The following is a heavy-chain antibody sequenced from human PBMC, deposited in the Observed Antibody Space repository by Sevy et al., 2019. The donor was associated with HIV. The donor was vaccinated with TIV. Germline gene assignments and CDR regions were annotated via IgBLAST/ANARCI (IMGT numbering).Heavy chain of an antibody. CDR2: ISYDGRNTK. Sequence: GGSLRLSCTASGFTFSSFGIHWVRQAPGKGLEWMAVISYDGRNTKYKADSVKGRFTISRDNSKNTLYLQMNSLRAEDTAIYYCARDRGEILSSAFDYWGQGTLVTVSS. CDR3: ARDRGEILSSAFDY. J-gene: IGHJ4*02. CDR1: GFTFSSFG. V-gene: IGHV3-30*19. D-gene: IGHD3-16*01.